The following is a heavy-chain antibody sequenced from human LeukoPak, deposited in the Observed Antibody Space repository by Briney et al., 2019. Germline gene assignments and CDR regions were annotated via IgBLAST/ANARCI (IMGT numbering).Heavy chain of an antibody. J-gene: IGHJ4*02. CDR3: ARGATYISGHHDA. V-gene: IGHV1-2*02. D-gene: IGHD6-19*01. Sequence: ASVKVSCKASGYTFTGYYMHWVRQAPGQGLEWMGWINPNSGGTNYAQKLQGRVTMTTDTSTSTAYMELRSLRSDDTAVYYCARGATYISGHHDAWGQGTLVTVSS. CDR2: INPNSGGT. CDR1: GYTFTGYY.